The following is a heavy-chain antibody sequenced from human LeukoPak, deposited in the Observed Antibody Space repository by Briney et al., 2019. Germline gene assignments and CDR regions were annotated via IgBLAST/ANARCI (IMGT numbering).Heavy chain of an antibody. CDR2: INHSGST. CDR1: GGSFSGYY. J-gene: IGHJ6*03. Sequence: SETLSLTCAVYGGSFSGYYWCWIRQPPGKGLEWIGEINHSGSTNYNPSLKSRVTISVDTSKNQFSLKLSSVTAADTAVYYCARGGGYYYYMDVWGKGTTVTVSS. V-gene: IGHV4-34*01. CDR3: ARGGGYYYYMDV. D-gene: IGHD4-23*01.